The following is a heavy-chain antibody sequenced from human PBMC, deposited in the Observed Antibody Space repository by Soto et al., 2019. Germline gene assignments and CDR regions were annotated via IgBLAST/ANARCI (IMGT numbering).Heavy chain of an antibody. CDR1: GFTFSSYA. V-gene: IGHV3-30-3*01. CDR3: AREGGSSKRGLYYFDY. CDR2: ISYDGSNK. Sequence: GGSLRLSCAACGFTFSSYAMHWVRQAPGKGLEWVAVISYDGSNKYYADSVKGRFTISRDNSKNTLYLQMNSLRAEDTAVYYCAREGGSSKRGLYYFDYWGQGTLVTVSS. D-gene: IGHD1-26*01. J-gene: IGHJ4*02.